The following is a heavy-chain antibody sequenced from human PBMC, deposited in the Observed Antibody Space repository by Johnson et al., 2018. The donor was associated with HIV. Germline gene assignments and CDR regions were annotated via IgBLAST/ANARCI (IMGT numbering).Heavy chain of an antibody. CDR1: GFTFSSYW. V-gene: IGHV3-7*01. J-gene: IGHJ3*02. CDR2: IKQDGSEK. D-gene: IGHD1-26*01. CDR3: ASEAGPDIVGAADDAFDI. Sequence: EKLVESGGGLVQPGGSLRLSCAASGFTFSSYWMSWVRQAPGKGLEWVANIKQDGSEKYYVDSVKGRFTISRDNAKNSLYLQMTSLRAEDTAVYYCASEAGPDIVGAADDAFDIWGQGTMVTVSS.